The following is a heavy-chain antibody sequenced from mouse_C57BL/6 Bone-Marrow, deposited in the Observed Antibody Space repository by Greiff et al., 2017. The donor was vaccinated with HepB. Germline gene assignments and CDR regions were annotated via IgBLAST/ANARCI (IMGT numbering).Heavy chain of an antibody. CDR1: GFTFSSYG. CDR2: ISSGGSYT. V-gene: IGHV5-6*02. D-gene: IGHD1-1*02. Sequence: EVKLVESGGDLVKPGGSLKLSCAASGFTFSSYGMSWVRQTPDKRLEWVATISSGGSYTYYPDSVKGRFTISRDNAKNTLYLQMSSLKSEDTAMYYCARRRDMDAMDYWGQGTSVTVSS. J-gene: IGHJ4*01. CDR3: ARRRDMDAMDY.